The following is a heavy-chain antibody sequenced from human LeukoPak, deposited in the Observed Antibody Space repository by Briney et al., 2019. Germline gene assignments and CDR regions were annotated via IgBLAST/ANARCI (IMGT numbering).Heavy chain of an antibody. D-gene: IGHD3-9*01. CDR2: ISSSSSYI. Sequence: PGGSLRLSCAASGFTFSSYSMNWVRQAPGKGLEWVSSISSSSSYIYYADSVKGRFTISRDNAKNSLYLQMNSLRAEDTAVYYCARARHPDYDILTASDYWGQGTLVTVSS. J-gene: IGHJ4*02. CDR1: GFTFSSYS. CDR3: ARARHPDYDILTASDY. V-gene: IGHV3-21*01.